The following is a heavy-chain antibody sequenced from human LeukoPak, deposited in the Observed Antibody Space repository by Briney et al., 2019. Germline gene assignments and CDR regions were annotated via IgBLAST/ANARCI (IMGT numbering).Heavy chain of an antibody. V-gene: IGHV3-64D*06. CDR2: ISSDGGST. CDR3: VKGSYTSGWYGDD. J-gene: IGHJ4*02. CDR1: GFTFSNYA. Sequence: GGSLRLSCSASGFTFSNYAMYWVRQAPGKGLEYVSGISSDGGSTYYADSVKGRFTISRDNSQNTLYPQMSSLRPEDTAVYYCVKGSYTSGWYGDDWGQGTLVTVSS. D-gene: IGHD6-19*01.